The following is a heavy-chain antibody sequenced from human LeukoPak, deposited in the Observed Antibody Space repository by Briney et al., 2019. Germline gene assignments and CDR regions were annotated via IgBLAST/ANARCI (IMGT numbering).Heavy chain of an antibody. J-gene: IGHJ4*02. CDR2: TDGTNK. D-gene: IGHD2-21*01. CDR3: AKDLIAGPPDYFDY. Sequence: PGRSLRLPCAASGFTFTIHAVHWVRQAPGKGLEWVAVTDGTNKFYSDSVRGRFTISGDTSKNTIYLQMNSLRPEDTAMYYCAKDLIAGPPDYFDYWGQGTLVSVSS. V-gene: IGHV3-30-3*01. CDR1: GFTFTIHA.